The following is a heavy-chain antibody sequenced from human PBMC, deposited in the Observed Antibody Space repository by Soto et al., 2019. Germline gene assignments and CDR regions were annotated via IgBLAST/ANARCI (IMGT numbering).Heavy chain of an antibody. V-gene: IGHV3-48*01. Sequence: GGSLRLSCAASGFTFSSYSMNWVRQAPGKGLEWVSYISSSSSTIYYADSVKGRFTISRDNAKNSLYLQMNSLRAEDTAVYYCARGGSIAARPSNYWGQGTLVTVSS. CDR2: ISSSSSTI. CDR3: ARGGSIAARPSNY. CDR1: GFTFSSYS. J-gene: IGHJ4*02. D-gene: IGHD6-6*01.